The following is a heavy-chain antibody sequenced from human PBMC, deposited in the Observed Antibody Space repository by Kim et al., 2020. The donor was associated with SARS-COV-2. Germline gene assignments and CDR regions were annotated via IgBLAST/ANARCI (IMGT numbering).Heavy chain of an antibody. Sequence: SETLSLTCTVSGGSISSGDYYWSWIRQPPGKGLEWIGYIYYSGSTYYNPSLKSRVTISVDTSKNQFSLKLSSVTAADTAVYYCARGSGWNPEVLGWGQGTLVTVSS. J-gene: IGHJ4*02. CDR2: IYYSGST. D-gene: IGHD1-1*01. CDR1: GGSISSGDYY. CDR3: ARGSGWNPEVLG. V-gene: IGHV4-30-4*01.